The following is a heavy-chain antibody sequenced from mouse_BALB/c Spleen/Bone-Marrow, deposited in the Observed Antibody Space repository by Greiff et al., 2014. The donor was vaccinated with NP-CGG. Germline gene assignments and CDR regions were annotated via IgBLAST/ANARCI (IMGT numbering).Heavy chain of an antibody. CDR3: SGGYYDACFAY. D-gene: IGHD2-3*01. CDR2: IDPGNGDT. J-gene: IGHJ3*01. CDR1: GFNIKDYY. Sequence: VQLKQSGGELVKAGGSVKLSCTASGFNIKDYYMYWGKQRPEKGLEWVGWIDPGNGDTEYAPKFQGKATMTADKSSNTAYLQLSSLTSEDTAVYYCSGGYYDACFAYWGQGTLVTVSS. V-gene: IGHV14-4*02.